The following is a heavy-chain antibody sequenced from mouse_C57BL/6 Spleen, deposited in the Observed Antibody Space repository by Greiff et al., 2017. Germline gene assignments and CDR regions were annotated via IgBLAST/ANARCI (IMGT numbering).Heavy chain of an antibody. V-gene: IGHV5-17*01. Sequence: EVQVVESGGGLVKPGGSLKLSCAASGFTFSDYGMHWVRQAPKKGLEWVAYISSGSSSIYYADTVKGRFTISGDNAKHTLFLQMTSRRSEDTAMYYCASGGFYGSRRHYIDYWGQGTTLTVSS. D-gene: IGHD1-1*01. CDR3: ASGGFYGSRRHYIDY. J-gene: IGHJ2*01. CDR2: ISSGSSSI. CDR1: GFTFSDYG.